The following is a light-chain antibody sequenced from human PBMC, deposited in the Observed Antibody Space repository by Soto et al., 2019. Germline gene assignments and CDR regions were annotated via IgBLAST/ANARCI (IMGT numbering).Light chain of an antibody. CDR2: EVS. CDR3: CSYAGSYTYV. V-gene: IGLV2-8*01. J-gene: IGLJ1*01. CDR1: SSDVGDYNY. Sequence: QSALTQPPSASGSPGQSVTISCTGTSSDVGDYNYVSWYQRHPGKAPTLIISEVSKRPSGVPDRFSGSKSGNTASLTISGLQAEDEADYYCCSYAGSYTYVFGTGTKV.